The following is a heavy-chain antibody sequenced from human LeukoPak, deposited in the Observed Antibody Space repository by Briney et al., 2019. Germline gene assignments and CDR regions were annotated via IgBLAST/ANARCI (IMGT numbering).Heavy chain of an antibody. Sequence: PGGSLRLSCAASGFTFSNYWMSWVRQAPGKGLEWVANIKEDGCEKDYVDSVKGRFTISRDNAQSSLYLQMDSLRAEDTAVYYCARDGVVNFWVSYGTYNYYYHMDVWGKGTTVTVSS. D-gene: IGHD3-16*01. J-gene: IGHJ6*04. CDR3: ARDGVVNFWVSYGTYNYYYHMDV. V-gene: IGHV3-7*01. CDR2: IKEDGCEK. CDR1: GFTFSNYW.